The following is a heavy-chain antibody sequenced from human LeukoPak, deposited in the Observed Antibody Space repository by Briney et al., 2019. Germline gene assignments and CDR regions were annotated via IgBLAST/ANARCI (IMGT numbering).Heavy chain of an antibody. J-gene: IGHJ4*02. CDR2: IRYDGSNK. CDR1: GFTFSSYG. V-gene: IGHV3-30*02. D-gene: IGHD3-3*01. CDR3: AKDIRVAIFGVVTATDY. Sequence: PGGSLRLSCAASGFTFSSYGMHWVRQAPGKGLEWVAFIRYDGSNKYYADSVKGRFTISRDNSKNTLYLQMNSLRAEDTAVYYCAKDIRVAIFGVVTATDYWGQGTLVTVSS.